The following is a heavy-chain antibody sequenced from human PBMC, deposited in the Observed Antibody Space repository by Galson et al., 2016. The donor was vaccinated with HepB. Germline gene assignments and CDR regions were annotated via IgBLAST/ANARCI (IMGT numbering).Heavy chain of an antibody. V-gene: IGHV3-33*01. J-gene: IGHJ4*02. CDR3: ATHYGSGIYMSRAY. CDR2: IWFDGSEI. Sequence: SLRLSCATSGFNFSRHGMHWVRQAPGKGLEWVAVIWFDGSEIYYEDSVKGRFTISRDNSKNTLYLQMNSLRAEDTAVYYCATHYGSGIYMSRAYWGQGTLVTVSS. CDR1: GFNFSRHG. D-gene: IGHD3-10*01.